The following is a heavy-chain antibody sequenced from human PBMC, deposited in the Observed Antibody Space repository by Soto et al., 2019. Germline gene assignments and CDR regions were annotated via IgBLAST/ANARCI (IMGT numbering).Heavy chain of an antibody. Sequence: EVQLVESGGGLVQPGRSLRLSCAASGFTFDDYAMHWVRQAPGKGLEWVSGISWNSGSIGYADSVKGRFTISRDNAKNSLDLQMNSLRAEDTALYYCVSTISRYYYYSGMDVWGQGTTVTVSS. CDR2: ISWNSGSI. CDR1: GFTFDDYA. D-gene: IGHD3-9*01. J-gene: IGHJ6*02. V-gene: IGHV3-9*01. CDR3: VSTISRYYYYSGMDV.